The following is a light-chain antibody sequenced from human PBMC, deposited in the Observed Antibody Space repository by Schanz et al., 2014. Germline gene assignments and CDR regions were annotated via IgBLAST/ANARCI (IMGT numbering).Light chain of an antibody. CDR2: DVS. CDR3: SSYAGSTTSWV. V-gene: IGLV2-14*03. Sequence: QSALTQPASMSGSPGQSITISCTGTSSDVGGYNYVSWYQHHPGKAPKLMIYDVSNRPSGVSNRFSGSKSGNTASLTISGLQAEDEADYYCSSYAGSTTSWVFGGGTKLTVL. CDR1: SSDVGGYNY. J-gene: IGLJ3*02.